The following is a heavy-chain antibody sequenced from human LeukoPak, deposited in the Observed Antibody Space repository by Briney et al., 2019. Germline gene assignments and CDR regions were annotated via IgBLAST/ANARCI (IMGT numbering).Heavy chain of an antibody. CDR2: IYSGGST. J-gene: IGHJ4*02. CDR1: GFTFTSYA. D-gene: IGHD6-13*01. Sequence: GGSLRLSCAASGFTFTSYAMSWVRQAPGKGLEWVSVIYSGGSTYYADSVKGRFTISRDNSKNTLYLQMNSLRAEDTAVYYCARGPSGYSSSWYCDYWGQGTLVTVSS. V-gene: IGHV3-66*02. CDR3: ARGPSGYSSSWYCDY.